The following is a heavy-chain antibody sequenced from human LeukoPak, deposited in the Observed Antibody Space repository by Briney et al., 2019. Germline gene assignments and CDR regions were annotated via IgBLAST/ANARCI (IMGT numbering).Heavy chain of an antibody. Sequence: PSETLSLTCTVSGGSISSYYWSWIRQPPGKGLEWIGYIYYSGSTNYNPSLKSRVTISVDTSKNQFSLKLSSVTAADTAVYYCARVSGYCSSTSCYTSYYYGMDVWGQGTTVTVSS. V-gene: IGHV4-59*12. J-gene: IGHJ6*02. CDR2: IYYSGST. D-gene: IGHD2-2*02. CDR1: GGSISSYY. CDR3: ARVSGYCSSTSCYTSYYYGMDV.